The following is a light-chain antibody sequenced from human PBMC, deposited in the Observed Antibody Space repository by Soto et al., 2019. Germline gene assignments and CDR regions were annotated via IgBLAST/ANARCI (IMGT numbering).Light chain of an antibody. Sequence: EIVLTQSPGTLSLSPGERATLSCRASQSVSSSYLAWYQQKPGQAPRLLIYGASSRATGIPDRFSGSGSGTDFTLTISRLEPEDFAVYYCQQRNYWQVTFGQGTRLEI. V-gene: IGKV3D-20*02. CDR3: QQRNYWQVT. J-gene: IGKJ5*01. CDR2: GAS. CDR1: QSVSSSY.